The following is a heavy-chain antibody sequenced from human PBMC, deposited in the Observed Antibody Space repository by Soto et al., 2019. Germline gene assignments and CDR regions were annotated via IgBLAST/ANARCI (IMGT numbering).Heavy chain of an antibody. D-gene: IGHD2-2*01. V-gene: IGHV3-15*01. CDR2: IKSKTDGGTT. CDR3: STWGPAAMVGDY. CDR1: GFTFSNTW. Sequence: EVQLVESGGGLVKPGGSLRLSCAASGFTFSNTWMSWVRQAPGKGLEWVGRIKSKTDGGTTDYAAPVKGRFTISRDDSKNTLYLQMNSLKTEDTAVYYCSTWGPAAMVGDYWGQGTLVTVSS. J-gene: IGHJ4*02.